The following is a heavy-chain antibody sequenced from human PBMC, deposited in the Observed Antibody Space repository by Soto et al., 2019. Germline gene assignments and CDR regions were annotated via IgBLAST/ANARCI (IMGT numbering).Heavy chain of an antibody. CDR3: ARDQLADFWSGYYTGSSYYYGMDV. Sequence: GGSLRLSCAASGFTFSSYAMHWVRQAPGKGLEWVAVISYDGSNKYYADSVKGRFTISRDNSKNTLYLQMNSLRAEDTAVYYCARDQLADFWSGYYTGSSYYYGMDVWGQGTTVTVSS. V-gene: IGHV3-30-3*01. D-gene: IGHD3-3*01. J-gene: IGHJ6*02. CDR2: ISYDGSNK. CDR1: GFTFSSYA.